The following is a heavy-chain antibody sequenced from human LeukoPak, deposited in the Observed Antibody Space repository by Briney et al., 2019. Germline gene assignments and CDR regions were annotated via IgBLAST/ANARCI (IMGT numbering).Heavy chain of an antibody. CDR1: GFTFDDYA. D-gene: IGHD6-13*01. CDR2: ISWDGGST. J-gene: IGHJ4*02. Sequence: GGSLRLSCAASGFTFDDYAMHWVRQAPGKGLEWVSLISWDGGSTYYADSVKGRFTIPRDNSKNSLYLQMNSLRAEDTALYYCAKDRAVYSSSWYYFDYWGQGTLVTVSS. V-gene: IGHV3-43D*04. CDR3: AKDRAVYSSSWYYFDY.